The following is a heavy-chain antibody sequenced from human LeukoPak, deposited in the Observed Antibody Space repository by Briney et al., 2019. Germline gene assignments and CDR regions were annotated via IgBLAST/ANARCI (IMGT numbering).Heavy chain of an antibody. J-gene: IGHJ4*02. D-gene: IGHD6-25*01. V-gene: IGHV4-34*01. CDR1: GGSFSGYY. CDR2: INHSGST. CDR3: ARDPWQRYFDY. Sequence: PSETLSLTCAVYGGSFSGYYWSWIRQPPGKGLEWIGEINHSGSTNYNPSLKSRVTISVDTSKNQFSLKLSSVTAADTAVYYCARDPWQRYFDYWGQGTLVTVSS.